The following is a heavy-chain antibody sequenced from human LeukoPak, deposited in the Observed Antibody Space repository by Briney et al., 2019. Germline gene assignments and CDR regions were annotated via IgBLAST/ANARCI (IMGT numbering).Heavy chain of an antibody. Sequence: PGGSLRLSCEASGFTFSNYGMHWVRQAPGKGLEWVAVISHDGSNKYYAGSVMGRLTISRDNSKNTVYLQMNSLRADDTAVYFCAKDWGIRYASGSCCDYWGQGTQVTVSS. D-gene: IGHD3-10*01. CDR2: ISHDGSNK. CDR3: AKDWGIRYASGSCCDY. CDR1: GFTFSNYG. V-gene: IGHV3-30*18. J-gene: IGHJ4*02.